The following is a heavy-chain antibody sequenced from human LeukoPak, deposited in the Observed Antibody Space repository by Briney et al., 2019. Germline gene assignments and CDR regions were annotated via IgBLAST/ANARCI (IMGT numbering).Heavy chain of an antibody. D-gene: IGHD6-13*01. V-gene: IGHV3-11*01. CDR2: ISSSGSTI. Sequence: GGSPRLSCAASGFTFSDYYMSWIRQAPGKGLEWVSYISSSGSTIYYADSVKGRFTISRDNAKNSLYLQMNSLRAEDTAVYYRARATAAGRSGDYWGQGTPVTVSS. J-gene: IGHJ4*02. CDR1: GFTFSDYY. CDR3: ARATAAGRSGDY.